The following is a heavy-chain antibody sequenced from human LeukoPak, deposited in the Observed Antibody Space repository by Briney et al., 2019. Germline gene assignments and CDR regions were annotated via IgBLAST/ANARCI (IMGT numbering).Heavy chain of an antibody. CDR1: GYTFTSYY. Sequence: ASVKVSCKASGYTFTSYYMHWVRQAPGQGLEWMGIINPSGGSTSYAQKFQGRVTMTRDTSTSTVYMELSSLRSKDTAVYYCARDVSPGPFVMATIYWGQGTLVTVSS. D-gene: IGHD5-24*01. CDR3: ARDVSPGPFVMATIY. V-gene: IGHV1-46*01. J-gene: IGHJ4*02. CDR2: INPSGGST.